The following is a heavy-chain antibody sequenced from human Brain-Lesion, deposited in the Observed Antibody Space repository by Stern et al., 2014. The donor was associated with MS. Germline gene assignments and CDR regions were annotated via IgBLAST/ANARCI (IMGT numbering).Heavy chain of an antibody. Sequence: QVQLVESGAEVKKPGASVKVSCKASGYTFSSYDITWVRQASGHGLEWMGWMNPYSVNPAYAQKFKGRVSMTSDPSISTVYMELASLTSDDTAVYLCARAVRNQLLSEYWGQGTLVTVSS. CDR3: ARAVRNQLLSEY. V-gene: IGHV1-8*01. CDR1: GYTFSSYD. CDR2: MNPYSVNP. J-gene: IGHJ4*02. D-gene: IGHD2-2*01.